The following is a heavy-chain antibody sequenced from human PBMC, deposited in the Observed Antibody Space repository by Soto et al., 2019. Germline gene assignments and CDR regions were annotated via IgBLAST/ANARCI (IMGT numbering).Heavy chain of an antibody. Sequence: GGSSQISYWSWVRQPAGKGLEWIGHIFSSGRTSYNPSLKSRLTMSIDVPNNLFSLNLSSVTAADTAVYYCAKGWDVKYFDLWGQGPLVTVSS. J-gene: IGHJ4*02. V-gene: IGHV4-4*07. CDR2: IFSSGRT. CDR1: GGSSQISY. CDR3: AKGWDVKYFDL. D-gene: IGHD1-26*01.